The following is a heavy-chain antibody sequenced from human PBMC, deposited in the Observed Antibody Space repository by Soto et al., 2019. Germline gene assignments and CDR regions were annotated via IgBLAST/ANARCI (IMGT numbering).Heavy chain of an antibody. D-gene: IGHD2-2*01. CDR3: ATALGCRSTSCTLDY. CDR2: IIPVSGAA. CDR1: GDTFGSYA. J-gene: IGHJ4*02. V-gene: IGHV1-69*01. Sequence: QVQLVQSGAEVKKPGSSVKVSCKASGDTFGSYAFSWVRQAPGQGLEWMGGIIPVSGAAHYAQKFQGRVTITADESTSTAYMELSSLSSQDTAVYYCATALGCRSTSCTLDYWGQGTRVIVSS.